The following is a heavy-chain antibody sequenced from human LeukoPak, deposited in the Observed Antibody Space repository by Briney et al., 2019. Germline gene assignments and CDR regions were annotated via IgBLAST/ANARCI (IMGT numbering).Heavy chain of an antibody. CDR2: IKQEGSEK. V-gene: IGHV3-7*01. CDR1: GFTFSSHW. J-gene: IGHJ4*02. D-gene: IGHD6-6*01. CDR3: ARLIADRTIYDY. Sequence: PEGALRLSCAASGFTFSSHWMSWVRQAPGKGLEWVASIKQEGSEKYYVDSVKGRFTVSRGNAKKSLYLQMNSVRDEDTAVYYCARLIADRTIYDYWGQGTLVTVSS.